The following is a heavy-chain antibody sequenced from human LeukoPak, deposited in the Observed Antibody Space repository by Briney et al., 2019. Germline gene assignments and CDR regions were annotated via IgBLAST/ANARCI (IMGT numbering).Heavy chain of an antibody. J-gene: IGHJ5*02. V-gene: IGHV4-38-2*02. CDR2: IYHSGST. CDR3: ARARSGIAGFDP. D-gene: IGHD6-13*01. CDR1: GYSISSGYY. Sequence: SETLSLTCTVSGYSISSGYYWGWIRQPPGKGLEWIGSIYHSGSTYYNPSLKSRVTISVDTSKNQFSLKLSSVTAADTAVYYCARARSGIAGFDPWGQGTLVTVSS.